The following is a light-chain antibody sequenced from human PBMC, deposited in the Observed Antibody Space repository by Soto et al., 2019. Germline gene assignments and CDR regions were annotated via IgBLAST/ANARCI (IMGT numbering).Light chain of an antibody. Sequence: QSVLTQPPSASGTAGQRVTISCSGSSSNIGSNPVNWFQQLPGTAPKLLIYTNNQRPSGVPDRFSGSKSGTSASLAISGLQSEDEADYYCAAWDGSLNAYVFGTGTKLTVL. J-gene: IGLJ1*01. CDR1: SSNIGSNP. V-gene: IGLV1-44*01. CDR2: TNN. CDR3: AAWDGSLNAYV.